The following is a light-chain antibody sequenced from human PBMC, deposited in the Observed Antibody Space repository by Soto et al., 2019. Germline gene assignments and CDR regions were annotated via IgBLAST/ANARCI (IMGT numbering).Light chain of an antibody. J-gene: IGLJ1*01. CDR2: GND. CDR3: QSYDRNLRAYV. V-gene: IGLV1-40*01. Sequence: QSVLTQPPSVSGAPGQTVTISCTGSNSNIGSPYGVHWYQQVPGKAPKLLIYGNDNRPSGVPDRFSGSKSASSASLAITGVQAEDEGDYYCQSYDRNLRAYVFGNGTKVTVL. CDR1: NSNIGSPYG.